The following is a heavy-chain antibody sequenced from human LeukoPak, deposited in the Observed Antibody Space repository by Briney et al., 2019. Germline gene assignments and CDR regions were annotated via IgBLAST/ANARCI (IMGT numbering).Heavy chain of an antibody. CDR1: GDSVSNCNYY. D-gene: IGHD3-10*01. CDR2: FCYSGNS. V-gene: IGHV4-39*01. J-gene: IGHJ4*02. Sequence: SETLSLTCTVYGDSVSNCNYYWGWIRPPPGQELEWIGTFCYSGNSYPYPSLKSPVTIYVHTSQDQFYLILSSATAADTAVYYCANLYDSGSYFGHWGQGALITVSS. CDR3: ANLYDSGSYFGH.